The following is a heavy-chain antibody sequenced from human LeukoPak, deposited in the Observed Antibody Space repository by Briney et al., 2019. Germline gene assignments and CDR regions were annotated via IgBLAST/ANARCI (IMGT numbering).Heavy chain of an antibody. CDR2: ISGSGGST. CDR3: AKDLPSSWPSGRAFDI. CDR1: GFTFSSYA. D-gene: IGHD6-13*01. V-gene: IGHV3-23*01. Sequence: PGGSLRLSCAASGFTFSSYAMSWVRQAPGKGLEWVSAISGSGGSTYYADSVKGRFTISRDNSKNTLYLQMNSLRAEDTAVYYCAKDLPSSWPSGRAFDIWGQGTMVTVSS. J-gene: IGHJ3*02.